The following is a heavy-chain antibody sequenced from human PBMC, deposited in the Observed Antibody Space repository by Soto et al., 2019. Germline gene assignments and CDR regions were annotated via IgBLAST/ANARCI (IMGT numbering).Heavy chain of an antibody. D-gene: IGHD5-18*01. CDR3: ATPAEPLDTAMLKGLAH. J-gene: IGHJ4*02. CDR1: GGTFSNTA. Sequence: QVQLVQSGAEVKKPGSSVKVSCKASGGTFSNTAFIWVRQAPGQGLERMGGIIPIFGAPNYAQKFQGRLTISADDSASKAYMAVNTLTSEDTDVYYCATPAEPLDTAMLKGLAHWGPGTLVTVSS. CDR2: IIPIFGAP. V-gene: IGHV1-69*01.